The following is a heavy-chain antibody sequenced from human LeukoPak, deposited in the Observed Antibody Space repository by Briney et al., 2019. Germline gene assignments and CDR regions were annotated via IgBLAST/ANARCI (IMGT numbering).Heavy chain of an antibody. D-gene: IGHD3-22*01. CDR1: GGSISSGSYY. V-gene: IGHV4-61*02. Sequence: SETLSLTCTLFGGSISSGSYYGSWIRQPAGKGLEWIWRIYTSGSTNYYPYLKRRVTISVDASKNQFSLKQRSVTAADTAGYYCAREAPYYYESSGYYVDAFDSWGQGTMVTVSS. CDR2: IYTSGST. CDR3: AREAPYYYESSGYYVDAFDS. J-gene: IGHJ3*02.